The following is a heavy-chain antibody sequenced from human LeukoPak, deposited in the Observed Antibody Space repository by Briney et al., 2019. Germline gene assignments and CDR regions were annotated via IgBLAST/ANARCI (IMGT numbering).Heavy chain of an antibody. D-gene: IGHD6-6*01. J-gene: IGHJ4*02. CDR2: IQQDGSQR. Sequence: GGSLRLSCTASGLTFSDYWMTWVRQAPGKGPEWVANIQQDGSQRYYVDSVRGRFTISRDNAKNSLFLQMNGLRAEDTAVYYCARRGGSSSRRSPIDYWGQGTLVTVSS. CDR1: GLTFSDYW. V-gene: IGHV3-7*01. CDR3: ARRGGSSSRRSPIDY.